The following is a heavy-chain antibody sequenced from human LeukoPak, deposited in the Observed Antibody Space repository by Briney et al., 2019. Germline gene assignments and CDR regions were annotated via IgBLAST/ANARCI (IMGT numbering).Heavy chain of an antibody. Sequence: PGGSLRLSCAASGFTVSSNYMSWVRQAPGKGLEWVSVIYSGGSTYYADSVKGRFTISRDNSKNTLYLQMNSLRAEDTAVYYCARMRSSWYTGAGDWFDPWGQGTLVTVSS. V-gene: IGHV3-53*01. J-gene: IGHJ5*02. D-gene: IGHD6-13*01. CDR2: IYSGGST. CDR3: ARMRSSWYTGAGDWFDP. CDR1: GFTVSSNY.